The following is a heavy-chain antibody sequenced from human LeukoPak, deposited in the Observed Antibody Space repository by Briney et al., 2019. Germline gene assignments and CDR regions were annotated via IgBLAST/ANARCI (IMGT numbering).Heavy chain of an antibody. D-gene: IGHD3-16*01. CDR2: ISSSGSTI. Sequence: GGSLRLSCAASGFTFSSYEMNWVRQAPGQGLGWVSYISSSGSTIYYADSVKGRFTIYRDNAQNSLYLQMNSLRAEHTAVYYCARDAYDYVWGSTRRALDYWGQGTLVTVSS. CDR3: ARDAYDYVWGSTRRALDY. CDR1: GFTFSSYE. V-gene: IGHV3-48*03. J-gene: IGHJ4*02.